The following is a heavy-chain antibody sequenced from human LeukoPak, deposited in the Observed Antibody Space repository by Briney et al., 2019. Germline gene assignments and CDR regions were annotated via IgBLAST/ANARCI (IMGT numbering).Heavy chain of an antibody. CDR2: ISYDGSNK. J-gene: IGHJ6*02. D-gene: IGHD6-19*01. CDR3: ARGSPDDGYSSGSLYYYYGMDV. CDR1: GFTFSSYA. Sequence: GGSLRLSCAASGFTFSSYAMHWVCQAPGKGLEWVAIISYDGSNKYYADSVKGRFTISRDNSKNTLYLQMNSLRAEDTAVYYCARGSPDDGYSSGSLYYYYGMDVWGQGTTVTVSS. V-gene: IGHV3-30-3*01.